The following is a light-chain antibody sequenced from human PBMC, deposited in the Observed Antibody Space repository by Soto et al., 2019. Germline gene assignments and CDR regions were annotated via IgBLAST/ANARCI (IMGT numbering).Light chain of an antibody. CDR1: SSDVGGYNY. V-gene: IGLV2-14*01. CDR2: EVS. J-gene: IGLJ2*01. Sequence: QSALTQPASVSGSPGQSITISCTGTSSDVGGYNYVSWYQQHPGKAPKLMIYEVSNRPSGVSNRFSGSKSGNTASLTISGLQPEDEADYYCNSYTSSSTHVTDVVFGGGTKVTVL. CDR3: NSYTSSSTHVTDVV.